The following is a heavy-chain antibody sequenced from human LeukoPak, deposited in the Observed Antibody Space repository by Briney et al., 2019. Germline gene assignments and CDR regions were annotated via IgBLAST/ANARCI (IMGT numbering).Heavy chain of an antibody. D-gene: IGHD6-13*01. J-gene: IGHJ4*02. CDR1: GGSISSGGYY. CDR2: IYYSGST. CDR3: ASGSSSWYGTYFDY. Sequence: SETLSLTCTVSGGSISSGGYYWSWIRQHPGKGLEWIGYIYYSGSTYYNPSLKSRVTISVDTSKNQFSLKLSSVTAADTAVYYCASGSSSWYGTYFDYWGQGTLVTVSS. V-gene: IGHV4-31*03.